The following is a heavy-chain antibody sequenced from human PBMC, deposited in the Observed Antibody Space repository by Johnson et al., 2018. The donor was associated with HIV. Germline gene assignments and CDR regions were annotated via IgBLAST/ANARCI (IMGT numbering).Heavy chain of an antibody. CDR3: AARGLWTYDAFDI. Sequence: VQLVESGGGLVQPGGSLRLSCAASGFTFSSYAMSWVRQAPGKGLEWVSAISGSGGSTYYADPVKGRFTISRDNSKTTLYLQMNSLRTEDTAVYYCAARGLWTYDAFDIWGQGTMVTVSS. CDR1: GFTFSSYA. J-gene: IGHJ3*02. V-gene: IGHV3-23*04. D-gene: IGHD4/OR15-4a*01. CDR2: ISGSGGST.